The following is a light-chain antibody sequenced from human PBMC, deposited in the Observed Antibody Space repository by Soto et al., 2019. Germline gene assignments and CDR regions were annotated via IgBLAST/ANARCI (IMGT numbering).Light chain of an antibody. CDR2: QDN. CDR1: SGSIASNY. CDR3: QYYDVSTVV. Sequence: NFMLTQPHSVSESLGKTVTISCSRSSGSIASNYVQWYQQRPGRSPTALIYQDNQRPSGVPDRFSGSIDSSSNSASLTISGLKTEDEADYYCQYYDVSTVVFGGGTKLTVL. J-gene: IGLJ2*01. V-gene: IGLV6-57*01.